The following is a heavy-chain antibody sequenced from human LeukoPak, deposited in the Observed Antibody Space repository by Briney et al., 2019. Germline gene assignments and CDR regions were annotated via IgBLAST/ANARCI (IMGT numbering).Heavy chain of an antibody. J-gene: IGHJ3*02. D-gene: IGHD3-10*01. CDR1: GYTFTSYA. CDR2: INAGNGNT. V-gene: IGHV1-3*01. Sequence: ASVKVSCKASGYTFTSYAMHWVRQAPGQRLEWMGWINAGNGNTKYSQKLQGRVTMTTDTSTSTAYMELRSLRSDDTAVYYCARDRIWFGELSDAFDIWGQGTMVTVSS. CDR3: ARDRIWFGELSDAFDI.